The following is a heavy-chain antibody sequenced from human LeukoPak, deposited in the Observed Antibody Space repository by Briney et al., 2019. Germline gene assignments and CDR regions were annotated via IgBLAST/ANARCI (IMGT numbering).Heavy chain of an antibody. J-gene: IGHJ6*03. CDR1: GFTVSSNY. CDR2: IYSGGST. V-gene: IGHV3-66*02. D-gene: IGHD3-10*01. CDR3: ARDSAVHYYMDV. Sequence: PGGSLRLSCAASGFTVSSNYMSWVRQAPGKGPEWVSVIYSGGSTYYADSVKGRFTISRDNSKNTLYLQMNSLRAEDTAVYYCARDSAVHYYMDVWGKGTTVTVSS.